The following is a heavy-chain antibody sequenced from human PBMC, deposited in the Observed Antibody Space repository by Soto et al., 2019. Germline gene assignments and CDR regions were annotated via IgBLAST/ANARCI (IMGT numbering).Heavy chain of an antibody. CDR2: VFYTGSA. V-gene: IGHV4-61*01. CDR1: GGSVNGGSYY. CDR3: ARSKLPRRGYFDP. J-gene: IGHJ5*02. D-gene: IGHD2-15*01. Sequence: QVQLQESGPGLVKPSETLSLTCTVSGGSVNGGSYYWSWIRQPPGKGLDWIGYVFYTGSATYNLSLKSRATISVDTSKNQFSLRLNSVTAADTAVYFCARSKLPRRGYFDPWGQGTLVAVSS.